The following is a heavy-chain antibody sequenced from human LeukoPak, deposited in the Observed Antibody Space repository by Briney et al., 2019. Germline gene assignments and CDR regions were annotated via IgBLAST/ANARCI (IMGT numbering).Heavy chain of an antibody. CDR1: GLTFSSFA. J-gene: IGHJ4*02. V-gene: IGHV3-23*01. D-gene: IGHD3-22*01. Sequence: GGSLRLSCAASGLTFSSFAMWWVRQAPGKGLEWVSSVSGSGGATYYADSVKGRFTISRDNSKNTLFLQMSSLRVEDTAIYYCAKEGTYYDSSGYYTHWGQGTLVAVSS. CDR2: VSGSGGAT. CDR3: AKEGTYYDSSGYYTH.